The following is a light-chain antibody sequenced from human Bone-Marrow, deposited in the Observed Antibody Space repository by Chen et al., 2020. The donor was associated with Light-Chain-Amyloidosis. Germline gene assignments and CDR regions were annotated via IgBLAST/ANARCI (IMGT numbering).Light chain of an antibody. Sequence: EIVLTQSPGTLSLSPGEGANLSCRASQTISSNYLTWYQQKFGQAPRLLMYGSSSRATGIPDRFTGSGSGADFTLTINRLEPEDVAMYYCQRYGTSPLAFGGGTKVEIK. J-gene: IGKJ4*01. CDR3: QRYGTSPLA. CDR1: QTISSNY. V-gene: IGKV3-20*01. CDR2: GSS.